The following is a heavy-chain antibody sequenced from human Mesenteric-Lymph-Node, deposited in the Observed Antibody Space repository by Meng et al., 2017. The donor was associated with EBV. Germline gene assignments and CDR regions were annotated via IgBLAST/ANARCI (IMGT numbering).Heavy chain of an antibody. CDR3: ARIWGIAVADY. J-gene: IGHJ4*02. Sequence: QVQLVQSGAEVKKPGASVKVSCKTSVYTFTNYYMNWVRQAPGQGLEWMGIINPNSGSTNYAQKFQGRITMTRDTSTNTVYMELSSLRSDDTAVYYCARIWGIAVADYWGQGTLVTVSS. CDR1: VYTFTNYY. D-gene: IGHD6-19*01. CDR2: INPNSGST. V-gene: IGHV1-46*01.